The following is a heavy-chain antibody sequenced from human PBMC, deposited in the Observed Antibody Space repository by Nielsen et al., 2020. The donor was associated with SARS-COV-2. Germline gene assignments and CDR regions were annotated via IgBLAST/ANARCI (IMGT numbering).Heavy chain of an antibody. CDR3: ARDRRRERGYSSGWLDY. Sequence: GESLKISCAASGFIFSNYGIHWIRQAPGKGLEWVAAISFDGSNKYYADSVKGRFTISRDNSKNTLYLQMNSLRAEDTAVYYCARDRRRERGYSSGWLDYWGQGTLVTVSS. V-gene: IGHV3-30*19. CDR1: GFIFSNYG. J-gene: IGHJ4*02. D-gene: IGHD6-19*01. CDR2: ISFDGSNK.